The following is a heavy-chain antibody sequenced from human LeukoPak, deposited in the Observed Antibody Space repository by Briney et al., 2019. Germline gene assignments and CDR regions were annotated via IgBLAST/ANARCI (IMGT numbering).Heavy chain of an antibody. CDR2: ISHDGSNK. D-gene: IGHD3-3*01. J-gene: IGHJ4*02. CDR3: ARDRDFWSGYSLDY. Sequence: PGGSLRLSCAASGFTFSSYAMHWVRQAPGKGLEWVAVISHDGSNKYYADSVKGRFTISRDNSKNTLYLQMNSLRAEDTAVYYCARDRDFWSGYSLDYWGQGTLVTVSS. V-gene: IGHV3-30*04. CDR1: GFTFSSYA.